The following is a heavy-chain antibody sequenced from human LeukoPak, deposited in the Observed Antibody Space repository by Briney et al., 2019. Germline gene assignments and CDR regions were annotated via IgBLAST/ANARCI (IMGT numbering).Heavy chain of an antibody. CDR3: ARGPLWLGDHRGMDV. CDR2: INHSGST. J-gene: IGHJ6*02. Sequence: SETLSLTCAVYGGSFSGYYWSWIRQPPGKGLEWIGEINHSGSTNYNPSLKSRVTISVDTSKNQFSLKLSSVTAADTAVYYCARGPLWLGDHRGMDVWGQGTTVTVSS. D-gene: IGHD3-10*01. V-gene: IGHV4-34*01. CDR1: GGSFSGYY.